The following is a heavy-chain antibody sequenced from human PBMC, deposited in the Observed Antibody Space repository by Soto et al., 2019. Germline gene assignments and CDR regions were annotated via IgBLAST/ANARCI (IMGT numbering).Heavy chain of an antibody. CDR1: GGSFSGYY. J-gene: IGHJ4*02. V-gene: IGHV4-34*01. CDR2: INHSGST. D-gene: IGHD6-6*01. CDR3: ARGPVSIAARISRLDY. Sequence: SETLSLTCAVYGGSFSGYYWSWIRQPPGKGLEWIGEINHSGSTNYNPSLKSRVTISVDTSKNQFSLKLSSVTAADTAVYYCARGPVSIAARISRLDYWGQGTLVTVSS.